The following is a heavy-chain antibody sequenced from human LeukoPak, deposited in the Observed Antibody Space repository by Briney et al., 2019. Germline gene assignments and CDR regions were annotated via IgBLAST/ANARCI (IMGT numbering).Heavy chain of an antibody. J-gene: IGHJ4*01. Sequence: PSETLSLTCAVYGGSFSGYYWTWIRQPPGKGLEWIGEINHSGSTNCNPSLKSRITLSVDTSKNQFSLKVGSVTAADTAIYYCARNRADGSGTYYERNPLNFDSWGQGTLVTVSS. CDR3: ARNRADGSGTYYERNPLNFDS. V-gene: IGHV4-34*01. D-gene: IGHD3-10*01. CDR2: INHSGST. CDR1: GGSFSGYY.